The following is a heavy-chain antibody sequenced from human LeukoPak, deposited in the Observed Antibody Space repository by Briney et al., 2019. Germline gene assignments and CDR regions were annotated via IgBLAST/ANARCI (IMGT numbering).Heavy chain of an antibody. CDR1: GGSMSNFY. V-gene: IGHV4-4*07. Sequence: SETLSLTCTVSGGSMSNFYWSWIRLPAGKGLEWIGRIYSSGDSNYNPSLKSRVYMSVDMSENQLSLKLSSVTAADTAVYFCARGYGLATNEAFDIWGQGTMVTVS. CDR3: ARGYGLATNEAFDI. CDR2: IYSSGDS. D-gene: IGHD3-10*01. J-gene: IGHJ3*02.